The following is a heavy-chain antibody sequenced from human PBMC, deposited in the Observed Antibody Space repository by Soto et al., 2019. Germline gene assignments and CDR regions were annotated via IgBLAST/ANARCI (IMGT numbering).Heavy chain of an antibody. J-gene: IGHJ4*02. Sequence: QVQLVQSGAEVKKPGASVKVSCKASGYIFTNHYIHWVRQAPGQGLEWMGIINPSGRSTNYLQKFQGRITMNRDTSTRTVYMELSSRRSEDTAVYFCARADYYDSSGFYYDCWGQGSLVTVSS. V-gene: IGHV1-46*01. CDR3: ARADYYDSSGFYYDC. D-gene: IGHD3-22*01. CDR1: GYIFTNHY. CDR2: INPSGRST.